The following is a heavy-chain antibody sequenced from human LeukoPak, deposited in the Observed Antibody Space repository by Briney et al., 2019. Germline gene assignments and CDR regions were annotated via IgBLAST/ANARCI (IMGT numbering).Heavy chain of an antibody. V-gene: IGHV3-30*18. J-gene: IGHJ4*02. D-gene: IGHD6-13*01. Sequence: GGSLRLSCAASGFTFSSYGMHWVRQAPGKGLEWVAVISYDGSNKYYADSVKGRFAISRDNSKNTLYLRMNSLRAEDTAVYYCAKDLTRIAAAGTSDYWGQGTLVTVSS. CDR1: GFTFSSYG. CDR3: AKDLTRIAAAGTSDY. CDR2: ISYDGSNK.